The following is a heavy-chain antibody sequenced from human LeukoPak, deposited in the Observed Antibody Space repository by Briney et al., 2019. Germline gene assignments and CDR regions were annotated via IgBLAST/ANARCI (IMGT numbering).Heavy chain of an antibody. Sequence: KPPETLSLTCAVYGGSFSGYYWSWIRQPPGKGLEWIGEINHSGSTNYNPSLKSRVTISVDTSKNQFSLKLSSVTAADTAVYYCARGDYSMDFDYWGQGTLVTVSS. V-gene: IGHV4-34*01. CDR2: INHSGST. CDR1: GGSFSGYY. J-gene: IGHJ4*02. CDR3: ARGDYSMDFDY. D-gene: IGHD4-11*01.